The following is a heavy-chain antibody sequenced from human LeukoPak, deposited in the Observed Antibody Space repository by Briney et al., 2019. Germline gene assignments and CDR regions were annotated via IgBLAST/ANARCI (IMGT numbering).Heavy chain of an antibody. CDR1: GYTFTGYY. CDR3: ARDQEAGIVGATNDY. J-gene: IGHJ4*02. D-gene: IGHD1-26*01. V-gene: IGHV1-2*02. Sequence: ASVKVSCKASGYTFTGYYMCWVRQAPGQGLEWMGWINPNSGGTNYAQKFQGRVTMTRDTSISTAYMELSRLRSDDTAVYYCARDQEAGIVGATNDYWGQGTLVTVSS. CDR2: INPNSGGT.